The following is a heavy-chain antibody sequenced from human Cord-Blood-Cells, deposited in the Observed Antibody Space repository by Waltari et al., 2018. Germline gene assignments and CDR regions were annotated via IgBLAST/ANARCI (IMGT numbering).Heavy chain of an antibody. V-gene: IGHV1-24*01. CDR1: GYTLTELS. CDR3: ATRWYDSSGYYFDY. CDR2: FDPEDGET. Sequence: QVQLVQSGAEVKKPGASVKVSCKVSGYTLTELSMHWVRQVHGKGLEWMGGFDPEDGETIYAQKFQGRGTMTEDTYTDTAYMELSSLRSEDTAVYYCATRWYDSSGYYFDYWGQGTLVTVSS. D-gene: IGHD3-22*01. J-gene: IGHJ4*02.